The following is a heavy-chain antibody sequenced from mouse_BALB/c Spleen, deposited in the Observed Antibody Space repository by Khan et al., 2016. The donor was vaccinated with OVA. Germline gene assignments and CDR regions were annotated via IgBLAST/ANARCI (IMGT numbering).Heavy chain of an antibody. CDR2: ISYSGST. V-gene: IGHV3-2*02. CDR1: GYSITSDYA. D-gene: IGHD1-1*01. CDR3: ARWDYYGSSYEYYAMDY. J-gene: IGHJ4*01. Sequence: EVQLQESGPGLVKPSQSLPLTCTVTGYSITSDYAWNWIRQFPGNKLEWMGYISYSGSTSYNPSLKSRISITRDTSKNQFFLQLNSVTTEDTATYYCARWDYYGSSYEYYAMDYWCQGTSVTVSS.